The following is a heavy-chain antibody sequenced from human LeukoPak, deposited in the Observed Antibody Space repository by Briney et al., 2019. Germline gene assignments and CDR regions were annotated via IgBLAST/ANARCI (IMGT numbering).Heavy chain of an antibody. D-gene: IGHD3-10*01. V-gene: IGHV3-21*01. J-gene: IGHJ4*02. CDR2: ISSSSSYI. Sequence: PGRSLRLSCETSGFTFSSHVMHWVRQAPGKGLEWVSSISSSSSYIYYADSVKGRFTISRDNAKNSLYLQMNSLRAEDTAVYYCARSDYGSGSYAWGQGTLVTVSS. CDR1: GFTFSSHV. CDR3: ARSDYGSGSYA.